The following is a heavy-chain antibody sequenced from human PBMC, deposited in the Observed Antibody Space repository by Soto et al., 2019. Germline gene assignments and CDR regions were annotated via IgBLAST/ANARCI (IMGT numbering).Heavy chain of an antibody. D-gene: IGHD2-2*01. CDR1: GYTFNTYA. CDR2: INAYNGNT. J-gene: IGHJ4*02. V-gene: IGHV1-18*01. Sequence: QVQLVQSGAEVKKPGASVKVSCKASGYTFNTYAISWVRQAPGQGLEWMGWINAYNGNTKYAQKLQGRVTITTDTSTSTAYMELRSLRTDDTAEYYSARDGPPMDYWGQGTLVTVSS. CDR3: ARDGPPMDY.